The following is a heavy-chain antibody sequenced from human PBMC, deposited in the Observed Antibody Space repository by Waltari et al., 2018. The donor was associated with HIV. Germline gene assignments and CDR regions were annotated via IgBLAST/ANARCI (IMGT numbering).Heavy chain of an antibody. CDR3: ARDYYDSSGYYYGYSP. V-gene: IGHV4-59*01. J-gene: IGHJ5*02. D-gene: IGHD3-22*01. Sequence: QVQLQESGPGLVKPSETLSLTCTVSGGSISSYSCSWIRQPPGKGLEWIGYIYYSGSTNYNPSLKSRVTISVDTSKNQFSLKLSSVTAADTAVYYCARDYYDSSGYYYGYSPWGQGTLVTVSS. CDR1: GGSISSYS. CDR2: IYYSGST.